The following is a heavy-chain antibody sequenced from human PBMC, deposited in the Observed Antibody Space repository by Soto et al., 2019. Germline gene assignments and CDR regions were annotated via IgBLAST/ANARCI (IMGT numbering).Heavy chain of an antibody. V-gene: IGHV3-23*01. D-gene: IGHD4-17*01. CDR1: GFTFSSYA. J-gene: IGHJ5*01. CDR2: ITASGGRT. Sequence: EVHLLESGGGLVQPGGSLRLSCTASGFTFSSYAMPWVRQAPGRGLEGVSGITASGGRTYYADSVKGRFTISRDNSKSTLYLQMNSLRAEDTAVYYCAKDTRYVDYGRWFDSWGQFTLVTVSS. CDR3: AKDTRYVDYGRWFDS.